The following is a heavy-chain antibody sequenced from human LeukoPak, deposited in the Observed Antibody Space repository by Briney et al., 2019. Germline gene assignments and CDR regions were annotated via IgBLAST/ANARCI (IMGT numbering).Heavy chain of an antibody. CDR3: ARGATSPGDY. D-gene: IGHD5-12*01. J-gene: IGHJ4*02. Sequence: SETLSLTCTVSGDSIRSYYWSWIRQPAGKGLEWIGYIHYSGSTNYNPSLKSRVTISVDTSKKQFSLKLSSVTAADTAVYYCARGATSPGDYWGQGTLVTVSS. CDR1: GDSIRSYY. CDR2: IHYSGST. V-gene: IGHV4-59*13.